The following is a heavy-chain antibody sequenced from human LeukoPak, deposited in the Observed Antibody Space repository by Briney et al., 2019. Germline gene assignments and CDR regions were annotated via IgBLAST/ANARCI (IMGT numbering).Heavy chain of an antibody. CDR1: GFNFSTYA. Sequence: GESLRLSCAASGFNFSTYAMNWLRPAPGKGLEWVSGISASGGSTYYADSVKGRFTISRDNSKNTVFLQMNSLRAEDTAIYYCAKDADVVVPEYFQYWGQGTLVTVSS. D-gene: IGHD2-15*01. J-gene: IGHJ1*01. V-gene: IGHV3-23*01. CDR3: AKDADVVVPEYFQY. CDR2: ISASGGST.